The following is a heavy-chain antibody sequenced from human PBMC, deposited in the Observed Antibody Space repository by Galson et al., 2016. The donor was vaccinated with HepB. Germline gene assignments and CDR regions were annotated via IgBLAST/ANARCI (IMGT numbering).Heavy chain of an antibody. CDR2: ISSASDYT. J-gene: IGHJ4*02. D-gene: IGHD6-13*01. V-gene: IGHV3-11*06. CDR3: ARVARAGFMAPEY. CDR1: GFTFSDYY. Sequence: SLRLSCAASGFTFSDYYMSWLRQAPGKGLERISYISSASDYTNYAEPWKGRFTISRDNAKNSLYLQLSSLTADDTAVYYCARVARAGFMAPEYWGQGTPVTVSS.